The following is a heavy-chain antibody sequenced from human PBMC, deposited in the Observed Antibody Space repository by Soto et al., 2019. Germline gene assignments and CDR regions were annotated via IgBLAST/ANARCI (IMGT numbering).Heavy chain of an antibody. CDR1: GGTFSSYA. J-gene: IGHJ6*02. CDR2: IIPIFGSA. D-gene: IGHD3-10*01. V-gene: IGHV1-69*01. Sequence: QVQLVQSGAEVKKPGSSVKVSCKASGGTFSSYAISWVRQAPGQGLEWMGGIIPIFGSAKYAQKFQGRVTIPADESTSTAYMELSSLRSEDTAVYYCARQYGSWGPVGNYYYYYGMDVWGQGTTVTVSS. CDR3: ARQYGSWGPVGNYYYYYGMDV.